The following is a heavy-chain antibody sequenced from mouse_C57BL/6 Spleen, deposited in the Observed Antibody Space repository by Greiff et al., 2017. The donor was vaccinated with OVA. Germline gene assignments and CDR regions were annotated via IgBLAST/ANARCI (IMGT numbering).Heavy chain of an antibody. CDR3: ARGEGYDGYAMDY. J-gene: IGHJ4*01. CDR2: ISYSGST. CDR1: GYSITSGYD. D-gene: IGHD2-2*01. Sequence: EVQLQQSGPGMVKPSQSLSLTCTVTGYSITSGYDWHWIRHFPGNKLEWMGYISYSGSTNYNPSLKSRISITHDTSKNHFFLKLNSVTTEDTATYYCARGEGYDGYAMDYWGQGTSVTVSS. V-gene: IGHV3-1*01.